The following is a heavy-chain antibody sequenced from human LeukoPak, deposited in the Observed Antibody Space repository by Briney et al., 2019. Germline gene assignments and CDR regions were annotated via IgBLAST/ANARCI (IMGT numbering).Heavy chain of an antibody. CDR1: GGSISSGDYY. V-gene: IGHV4-30-4*08. D-gene: IGHD3-22*01. CDR3: ARDLSSGYYRYYFDY. Sequence: SQTLSLTCTVSGGSISSGDYYWSWIRQPPGKGLEWIGYIYYSGSTYYNPSLKSRVTMSVDTSKNQFSLKLSSVTAADTAVYYCARDLSSGYYRYYFDYWGQGTLVTVSS. CDR2: IYYSGST. J-gene: IGHJ4*02.